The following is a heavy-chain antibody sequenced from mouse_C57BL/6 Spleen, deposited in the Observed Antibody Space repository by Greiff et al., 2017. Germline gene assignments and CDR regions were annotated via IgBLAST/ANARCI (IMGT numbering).Heavy chain of an antibody. CDR2: LLPGSGST. J-gene: IGHJ3*01. Sequence: VQLQQSGAELMKPGVSVKLSCKATGYTFTGYWIEWVKQRPGHGLEWIGELLPGSGSTNYNEKFKGKATFTADTSSNTADMQLSSLTTEDSAIYYCARRDYGYDLAWFAYWGQVTLVTVSA. CDR3: ARRDYGYDLAWFAY. V-gene: IGHV1-9*01. D-gene: IGHD2-2*01. CDR1: GYTFTGYW.